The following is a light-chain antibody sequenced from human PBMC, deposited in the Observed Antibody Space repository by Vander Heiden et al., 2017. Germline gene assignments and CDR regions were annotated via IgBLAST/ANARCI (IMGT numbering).Light chain of an antibody. CDR2: QDS. V-gene: IGLV3-1*01. J-gene: IGLJ2*01. CDR3: QAWDSSLVV. CDR1: NLGDKY. Sequence: SYELTQPPSVSVSPGQTASITCSGDNLGDKYACWYQQKPGQSPVLVIYQDSKRTSGIPERFSGSNSGNTATLTISGTQAMDEADYYCQAWDSSLVVFGGGTKLTVL.